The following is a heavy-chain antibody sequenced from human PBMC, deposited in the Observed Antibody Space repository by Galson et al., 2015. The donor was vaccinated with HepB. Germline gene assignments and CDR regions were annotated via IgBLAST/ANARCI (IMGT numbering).Heavy chain of an antibody. V-gene: IGHV4-59*01. CDR2: IYYSGST. D-gene: IGHD4-23*01. J-gene: IGHJ4*02. CDR3: ARSTVVTLDYLDY. CDR1: GGSISSYY. Sequence: QVQLQESGPGLVKPSETLSLTCTVSGGSISSYYWSWIRQPPGKGLEWIGYIYYSGSTNYNPSLKSRVTISVDTSKNQFSLKLSSVTAADTAVYYCARSTVVTLDYLDYWGQGTLVTVSS.